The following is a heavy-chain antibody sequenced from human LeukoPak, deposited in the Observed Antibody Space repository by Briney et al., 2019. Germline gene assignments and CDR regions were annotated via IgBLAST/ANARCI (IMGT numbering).Heavy chain of an antibody. CDR2: INHSGST. D-gene: IGHD4-11*01. CDR1: GGSISSYY. J-gene: IGHJ5*02. Sequence: PSETLSLTCTVSGGSISSYYWSWIRQPPGKGLEWIGEINHSGSTNYNPSLKSRVTISVDTSKNQFSLKLSSVTAADTAVYYCARVDYSNYDSWFDPWGQGTLVTVSS. CDR3: ARVDYSNYDSWFDP. V-gene: IGHV4-34*01.